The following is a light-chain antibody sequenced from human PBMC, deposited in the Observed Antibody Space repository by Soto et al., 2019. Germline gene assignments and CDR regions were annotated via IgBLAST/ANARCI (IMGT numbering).Light chain of an antibody. Sequence: IPMTQSPSSLPASIGDRVTITSGAGQSISSYLQGYQQKTAETPKLLIYAAASLQSGVPSTFSGSGSATDFTLTIASRQPEDVATYYCQKYNSDPLTFGGGTKVDI. CDR3: QKYNSDPLT. V-gene: IGKV1-39*01. CDR2: AAA. J-gene: IGKJ4*01. CDR1: QSISSY.